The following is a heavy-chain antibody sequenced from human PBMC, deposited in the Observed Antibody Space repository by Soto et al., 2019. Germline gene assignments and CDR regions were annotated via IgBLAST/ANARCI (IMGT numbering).Heavy chain of an antibody. V-gene: IGHV4-39*01. J-gene: IGHJ4*02. CDR1: GGSISSSSYY. D-gene: IGHD1-26*01. CDR3: ARSIVGATFRFDY. Sequence: SETLSLTRTVSGGSISSSSYYWGWIRQPPGKGLEWIGSIYYSGSTYYNPSLKSRVTISVDTSKNQFSLKLSSVTAADTAVYYCARSIVGATFRFDYWGQGTLVTVSS. CDR2: IYYSGST.